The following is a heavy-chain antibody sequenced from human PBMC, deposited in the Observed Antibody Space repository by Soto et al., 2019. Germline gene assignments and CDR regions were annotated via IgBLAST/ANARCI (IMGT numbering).Heavy chain of an antibody. J-gene: IGHJ6*02. CDR2: IIPIFGTA. Sequence: QVQLVQSGAEVKKPGSSVKVSCKASGGTFSSYAISWVRQAPGQGLEWMGGIIPIFGTANYAQKFQGRVTITADESTSTAYMELSSLRSEDTDVYYCARDRENVLMVYASKAAHYGMDVWGQGTTVTVSS. CDR3: ARDRENVLMVYASKAAHYGMDV. D-gene: IGHD2-8*01. V-gene: IGHV1-69*01. CDR1: GGTFSSYA.